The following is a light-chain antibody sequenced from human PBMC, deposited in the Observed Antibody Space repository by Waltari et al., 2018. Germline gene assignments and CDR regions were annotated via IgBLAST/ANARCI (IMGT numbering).Light chain of an antibody. V-gene: IGLV3-19*01. CDR3: NSRDSSGNHVL. Sequence: SSELTQDPAVSVALGQTVRITCQGDSLRTYYASWYQQRPGQAPVLVIYGKNNRPSGIPDRFSGSSSGNTASLTISGAQAEDEADYSCNSRDSSGNHVLFGGGTKLTVL. CDR2: GKN. J-gene: IGLJ2*01. CDR1: SLRTYY.